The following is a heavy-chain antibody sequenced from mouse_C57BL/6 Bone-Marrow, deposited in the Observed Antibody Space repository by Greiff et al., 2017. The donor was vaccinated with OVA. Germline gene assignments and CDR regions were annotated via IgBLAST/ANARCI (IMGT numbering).Heavy chain of an antibody. J-gene: IGHJ3*01. CDR1: GYAFTNYL. V-gene: IGHV1-54*01. CDR2: INPGSGGT. Sequence: VQLQQSGAELVRPGTSVKVSCKASGYAFTNYLIEWVKQRPGQGLEWIGVINPGSGGTNYNEKFKGKATLTADKSSSTAYMQLSSLTSEDSAVYFCARSDYSNSGFAYWGQGTLVTVSA. CDR3: ARSDYSNSGFAY. D-gene: IGHD2-5*01.